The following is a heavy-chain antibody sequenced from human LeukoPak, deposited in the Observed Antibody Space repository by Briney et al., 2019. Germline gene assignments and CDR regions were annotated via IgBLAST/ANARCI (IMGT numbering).Heavy chain of an antibody. V-gene: IGHV3-21*06. Sequence: GGSLRLSCAASRFTFSSYWMSWVRQAPGKGLEWVSAVSSNSAYIYYADSLRGRFTISRDNAKSLLYLQINSLRADDTAVYYCAREGGRRRASNFDWFDPWGQGTLVTVSS. D-gene: IGHD3-16*01. CDR3: AREGGRRRASNFDWFDP. CDR1: RFTFSSYW. CDR2: VSSNSAYI. J-gene: IGHJ5*02.